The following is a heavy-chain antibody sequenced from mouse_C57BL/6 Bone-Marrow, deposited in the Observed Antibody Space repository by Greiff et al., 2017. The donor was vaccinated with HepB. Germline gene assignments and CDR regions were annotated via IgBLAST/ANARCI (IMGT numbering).Heavy chain of an antibody. CDR2: IDPSDSYT. D-gene: IGHD1-1*01. CDR3: ARDILRS. J-gene: IGHJ2*01. V-gene: IGHV1-59*01. Sequence: QVHVKQSGAELVRPGTSVKLSCKASGYTFTSYWMHWVKQRPGQGLEWIGVIDPSDSYTNYNQKFKGKATLTVDTSSSTAYMQLSGLTSEDSAVYYCARDILRSWGQGTTLTVSS. CDR1: GYTFTSYW.